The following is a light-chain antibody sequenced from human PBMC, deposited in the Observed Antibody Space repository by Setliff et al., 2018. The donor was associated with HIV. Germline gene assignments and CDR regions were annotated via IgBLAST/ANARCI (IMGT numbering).Light chain of an antibody. CDR2: NVY. Sequence: QSALAQVASVSGSLGQLITISCTGSSSDIGGHNLVSWFRVDPGKAPKLIIYNVYLLASGVSPRFSASKSGNTASLTISGLQAEDEADYYCISYTVTATAIIGTGTKVTVL. CDR1: SSDIGGHNL. CDR3: ISYTVTATAI. J-gene: IGLJ1*01. V-gene: IGLV2-14*03.